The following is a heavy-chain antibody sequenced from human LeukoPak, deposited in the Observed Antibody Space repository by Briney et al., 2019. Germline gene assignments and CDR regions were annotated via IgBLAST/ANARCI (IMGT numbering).Heavy chain of an antibody. V-gene: IGHV1-18*01. CDR1: GYTFTSYG. J-gene: IGHJ6*02. CDR2: ISAYNGNT. CDR3: ARDLERSSWYSADYYYYYGMDV. D-gene: IGHD6-13*01. Sequence: ASVKVSCKASGYTFTSYGISRVRQAPGQGLEWMGWISAYNGNTNYAQKLQGRVTMTTDTSTSTAYMELRSLRSDDTAVYYCARDLERSSWYSADYYYYYGMDVWGQGTTVTVSS.